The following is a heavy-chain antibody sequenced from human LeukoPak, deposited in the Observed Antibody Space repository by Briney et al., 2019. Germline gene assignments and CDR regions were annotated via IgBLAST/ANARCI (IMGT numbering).Heavy chain of an antibody. V-gene: IGHV4-30-4*01. CDR1: GGSISSGDYY. D-gene: IGHD4-17*01. CDR2: IYYSGST. J-gene: IGHJ4*02. CDR3: ARGYGDFRVEGRYFHS. Sequence: PSETLSLTCTVSGGSISSGDYYWSWIRQPPGKGLEWIGYIYYSGSTYYNPSLKSRVTISVDTSKNQFSLKLSSVTAADTAVYYCARGYGDFRVEGRYFHSWGQGTLVTVSS.